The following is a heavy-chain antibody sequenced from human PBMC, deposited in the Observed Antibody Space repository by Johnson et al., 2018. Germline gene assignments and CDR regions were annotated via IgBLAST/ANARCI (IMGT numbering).Heavy chain of an antibody. CDR1: GFTFSSNS. D-gene: IGHD1-26*01. J-gene: IGHJ4*02. V-gene: IGHV3-33*03. CDR3: GRLRGWARDD. CDR2: IWYDGSHK. Sequence: VQLVESGGGVVQPGRSLRLSCAASGFTFSSNSMNWVRQAPGKGLEWVAVIWYDGSHKFYADSVEGRFTISRDNSKNTLYLQMNSLRAEDTAVYYCGRLRGWARDDWGQGTLVTVSS.